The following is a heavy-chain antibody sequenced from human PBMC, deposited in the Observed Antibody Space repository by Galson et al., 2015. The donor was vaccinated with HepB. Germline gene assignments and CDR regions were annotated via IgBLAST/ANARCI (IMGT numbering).Heavy chain of an antibody. J-gene: IGHJ4*02. Sequence: SLRLSCAASGFTFSSYAMSWVRQAPGKGLEWVSAISGSGGSTYYADSVKGRFTISRDNSKNTLYLQMNSLRAEDTAVYYCAKPVAATFFFDYWGQGTLVTVSS. CDR1: GFTFSSYA. CDR3: AKPVAATFFFDY. CDR2: ISGSGGST. D-gene: IGHD2-15*01. V-gene: IGHV3-23*01.